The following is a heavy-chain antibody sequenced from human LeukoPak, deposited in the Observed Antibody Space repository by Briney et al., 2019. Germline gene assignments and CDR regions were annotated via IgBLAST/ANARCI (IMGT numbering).Heavy chain of an antibody. CDR1: GGSISSGTYD. CDR3: ERSLGIVVVTGLTEDDWYDP. Sequence: PSETLSLTCSVSGGSISSGTYDWGWIRQSPGKGLEWIGTIYSGGSTYYNPSLKSRVDISVDTSKNRFSLKLNSVTAADTAVYYCERSLGIVVVTGLTEDDWYDPWGQGTLVTVSS. V-gene: IGHV4-39*07. CDR2: IYSGGST. J-gene: IGHJ5*02. D-gene: IGHD2-21*02.